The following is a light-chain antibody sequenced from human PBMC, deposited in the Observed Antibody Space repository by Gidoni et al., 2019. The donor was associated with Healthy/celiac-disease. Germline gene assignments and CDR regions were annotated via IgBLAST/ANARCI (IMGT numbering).Light chain of an antibody. Sequence: EIVMTKSPATLSVSPGERATLSCRASQSVSSNLAWYQQKPGQAPRLLIYGASTRATGSPASFSGSGSGTEFTLTISSLQSEDFAVYYCQQYKNWPPRTFGQGTKVEIK. CDR2: GAS. CDR3: QQYKNWPPRT. V-gene: IGKV3-15*01. CDR1: QSVSSN. J-gene: IGKJ1*01.